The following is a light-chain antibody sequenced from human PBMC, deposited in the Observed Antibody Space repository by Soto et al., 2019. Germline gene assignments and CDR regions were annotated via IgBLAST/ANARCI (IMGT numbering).Light chain of an antibody. Sequence: EIVLTQSPAILSVSPGERATLSCRASQSISRSLAWYQQKPGQAPRLLISDASTRATGIPARFSGSGSGTEFTLTSSRLQSGEFARSSCLRGSRRSRGDLGQGTKVDIK. CDR3: LRGSRRSRGD. CDR2: DAS. J-gene: IGKJ2*01. CDR1: QSISRS. V-gene: IGKV3-15*01.